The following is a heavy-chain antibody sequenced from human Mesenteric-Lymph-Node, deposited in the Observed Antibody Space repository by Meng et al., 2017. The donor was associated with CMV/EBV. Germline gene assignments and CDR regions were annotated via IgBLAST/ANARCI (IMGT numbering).Heavy chain of an antibody. Sequence: GESLKISCTASGFTFSGYGMNWVRQAPGKGLEWVSSITSSSSYIYYADSVKGRFTISRDNAKNSLYLQMNSLRAEDTAVYYCARDRPLDYYDSSGYLDYWGQGTLVTVSS. CDR3: ARDRPLDYYDSSGYLDY. CDR2: ITSSSSYI. V-gene: IGHV3-21*01. D-gene: IGHD3-22*01. CDR1: GFTFSGYG. J-gene: IGHJ4*02.